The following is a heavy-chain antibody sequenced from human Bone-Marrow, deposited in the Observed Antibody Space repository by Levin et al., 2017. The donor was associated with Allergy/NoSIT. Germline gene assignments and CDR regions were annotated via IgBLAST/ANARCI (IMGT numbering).Heavy chain of an antibody. J-gene: IGHJ4*02. Sequence: PGGSLRLSCAASGFIFSSSAMNWVRQAPGKGLEWVSAISGSGGRTFYADSVKGRFTISRDNSKNTLYLQMNSLRAEDTAVYYCAKEIVPYCSSGSCYMPDYWGQGTLVTVSS. V-gene: IGHV3-23*01. CDR1: GFIFSSSA. CDR3: AKEIVPYCSSGSCYMPDY. CDR2: ISGSGGRT. D-gene: IGHD2-2*02.